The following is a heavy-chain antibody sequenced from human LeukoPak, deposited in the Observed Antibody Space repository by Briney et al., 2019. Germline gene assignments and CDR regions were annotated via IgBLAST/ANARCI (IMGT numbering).Heavy chain of an antibody. Sequence: PSETLSLTCAVYGGSFSGYYWSWIRQPPGKGLEWIGEINHSGSTNYNPSLKSRVTISVDTSKNRFSLKLSSVTAADTAVYYCARGGWRTDYWGQGTLVTVSS. CDR1: GGSFSGYY. V-gene: IGHV4-34*01. CDR2: INHSGST. J-gene: IGHJ4*02. CDR3: ARGGWRTDY.